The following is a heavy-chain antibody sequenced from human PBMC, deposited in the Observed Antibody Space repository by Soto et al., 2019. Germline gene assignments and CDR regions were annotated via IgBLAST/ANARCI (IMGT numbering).Heavy chain of an antibody. CDR1: GGSFSGYY. CDR2: INHSGST. D-gene: IGHD6-25*01. J-gene: IGHJ4*02. V-gene: IGHV4-34*01. Sequence: QVQLQQWGAGLLKPSETLSLTCAVYGGSFSGYYWSWIRQPPGKGLEWIGEINHSGSTNYNPSLKSRVTISVDTSKNQFSLKLSSVTAADTAVYYCASEESGRADYWGQGTLVTVSS. CDR3: ASEESGRADY.